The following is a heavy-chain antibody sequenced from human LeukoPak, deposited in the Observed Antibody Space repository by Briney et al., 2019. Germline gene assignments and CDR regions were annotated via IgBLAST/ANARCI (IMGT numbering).Heavy chain of an antibody. CDR2: IRYDGTNR. CDR1: GFTFSSYV. CDR3: AKSTIVGSTVDAFDI. V-gene: IGHV3-30*02. Sequence: GGSLRLSCAASGFTFSSYVMHWVRQAPGKGLEWVAFIRYDGTNRYYADSVKGRFTISRDNSKNTLYLQMNSLRAEDTAVYYCAKSTIVGSTVDAFDIWGQGTMVTVSS. J-gene: IGHJ3*02. D-gene: IGHD1-26*01.